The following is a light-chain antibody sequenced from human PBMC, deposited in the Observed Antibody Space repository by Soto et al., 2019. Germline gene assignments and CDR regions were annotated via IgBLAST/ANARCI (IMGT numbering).Light chain of an antibody. CDR1: SSNIGAGYD. CDR2: GNS. Sequence: QSVLTQPPSVSGAPGRRVTISCTGSSSNIGAGYDVHWYQQLPGTAPKLLIYGNSNRPSGVPDRFSGSKSGTSASLAITGLQAEDEADYYCQSYDSSLGVFGTGTKLTVL. V-gene: IGLV1-40*01. CDR3: QSYDSSLGV. J-gene: IGLJ1*01.